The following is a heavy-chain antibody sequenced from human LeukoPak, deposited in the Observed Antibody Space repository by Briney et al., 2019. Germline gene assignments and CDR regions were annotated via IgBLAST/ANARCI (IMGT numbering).Heavy chain of an antibody. J-gene: IGHJ4*02. CDR3: ARAIFLDYYGSGSFNYFDY. D-gene: IGHD3-10*01. Sequence: GASVKVSCKASGYTFTSYGISWVRQAPGQGLEWMGWISAYNGNTNYAQKLQGRVTMTTDTSTSTAYMELRSLRSDDTAVYYCARAIFLDYYGSGSFNYFDYWGQGTLVTVSS. CDR1: GYTFTSYG. V-gene: IGHV1-18*01. CDR2: ISAYNGNT.